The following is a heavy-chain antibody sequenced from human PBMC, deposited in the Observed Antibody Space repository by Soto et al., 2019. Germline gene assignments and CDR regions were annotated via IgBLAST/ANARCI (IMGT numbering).Heavy chain of an antibody. CDR2: IWYDGSNK. D-gene: IGHD4-17*01. CDR1: GFTFSSYG. J-gene: IGHJ4*02. Sequence: QVQLVESGGGVVQPGRSLRLSCAASGFTFSSYGMHWVRQAPGKGLEWVAVIWYDGSNKYYADSVKGRFTISRDNSKNTLYLQLNSLSAEDTAVYYCARSPTVVTPSDYWGQGTLVTVSS. V-gene: IGHV3-33*01. CDR3: ARSPTVVTPSDY.